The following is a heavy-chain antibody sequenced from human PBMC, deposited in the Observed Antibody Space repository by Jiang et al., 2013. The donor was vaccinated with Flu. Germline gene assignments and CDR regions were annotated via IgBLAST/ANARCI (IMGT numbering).Heavy chain of an antibody. J-gene: IGHJ4*02. V-gene: IGHV3-64D*06. CDR3: VKGFQRWLQLPDY. D-gene: IGHD5-24*01. CDR2: ISSNGGST. Sequence: GGLVQPGGSLRLSCSASGFTFSSYAMHWVRQAPGKGLEYVSAISSNGGSTYYADSVKGRFTISRDNSKNTLYLQMSSLRAEDTAVYYCVKGFQRWLQLPDYWGQGTLVTVSS. CDR1: GFTFSSYA.